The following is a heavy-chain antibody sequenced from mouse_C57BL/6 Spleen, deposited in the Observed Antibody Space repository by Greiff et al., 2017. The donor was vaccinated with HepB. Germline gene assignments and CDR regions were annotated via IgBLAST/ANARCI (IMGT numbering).Heavy chain of an antibody. Sequence: EVQLQESGPGLVKPSQSLSLTCSVTGYSITSGYYWNWIRQFPGNKLEWMGYISYDGSNNYNPSLKNRISITRDTSKNQFFLKLNSVTTEDTATYYCARGGVVAPWGFDYWGQGTTLTVSS. V-gene: IGHV3-6*01. CDR3: ARGGVVAPWGFDY. CDR1: GYSITSGYY. D-gene: IGHD1-1*01. CDR2: ISYDGSN. J-gene: IGHJ2*01.